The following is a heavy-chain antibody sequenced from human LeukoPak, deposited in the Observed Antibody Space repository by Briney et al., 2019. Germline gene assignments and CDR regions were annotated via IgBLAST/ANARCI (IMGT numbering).Heavy chain of an antibody. D-gene: IGHD6-19*01. CDR2: ISGSGGST. CDR1: GFTFSSYA. J-gene: IGHJ4*02. Sequence: PGGSLRLSCAASGFTFSSYAMSWVRQAPGKGLEWVSAISGSGGSTYYADSVKGRFTISRDNTKNTLYLQLHSLRAEDTAVYYCAKGLLGPLVGWYCWGQGTLVTVSS. V-gene: IGHV3-23*01. CDR3: AKGLLGPLVGWYC.